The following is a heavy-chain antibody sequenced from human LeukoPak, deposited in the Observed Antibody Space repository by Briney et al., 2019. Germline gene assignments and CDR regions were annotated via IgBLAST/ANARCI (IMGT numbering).Heavy chain of an antibody. CDR2: ISSGGNT. J-gene: IGHJ4*02. CDR1: GFTVSSNY. V-gene: IGHV3-66*01. Sequence: GGSLRLSCAASGFTVSSNYMNWVRQAPGKGLEWVSLISSGGNTFYADSAKGRFTISRDKSKNTLYLLMNSLRAEDTAVYYCARAVGGTIYFDYWGQGTLVTVSS. CDR3: ARAVGGTIYFDY. D-gene: IGHD1-26*01.